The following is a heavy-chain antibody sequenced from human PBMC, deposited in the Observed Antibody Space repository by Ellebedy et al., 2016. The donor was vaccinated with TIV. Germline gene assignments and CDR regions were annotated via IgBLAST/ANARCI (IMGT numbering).Heavy chain of an antibody. Sequence: GESLKISCAASGFTFSSSWMTWVRQAPGKGLVWVSYIHSDGSTISYADSVKGRFTISRDNARNTLYLQMNSLRAEDTAVYYCFAAYGHWGQGTLVSVSS. CDR1: GFTFSSSW. D-gene: IGHD4-17*01. CDR3: FAAYGH. CDR2: IHSDGSTI. J-gene: IGHJ4*02. V-gene: IGHV3-74*01.